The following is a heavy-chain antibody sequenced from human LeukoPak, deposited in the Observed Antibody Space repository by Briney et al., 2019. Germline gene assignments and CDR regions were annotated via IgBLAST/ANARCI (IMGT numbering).Heavy chain of an antibody. Sequence: GASVKVSCKASGYTFTSYYMHWVRQAPGQGLEWMGIINPSGGSTSYAQKFQGRVTITADKSTSTAYMELSSLRSEDTAVYYCARDLDDSSGYYYNPAWVSYYYGMDVWGQGTTVTVSS. CDR1: GYTFTSYY. V-gene: IGHV1-46*01. J-gene: IGHJ6*02. D-gene: IGHD3-22*01. CDR3: ARDLDDSSGYYYNPAWVSYYYGMDV. CDR2: INPSGGST.